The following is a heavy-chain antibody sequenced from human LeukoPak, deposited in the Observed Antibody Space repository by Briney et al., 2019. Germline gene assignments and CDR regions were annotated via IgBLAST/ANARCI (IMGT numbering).Heavy chain of an antibody. CDR1: GGTFSNYA. CDR3: ARAPGNDAFDI. J-gene: IGHJ3*02. D-gene: IGHD7-27*01. V-gene: IGHV1-69*04. CDR2: IIPILGVA. Sequence: SVKVSCKASGGTFSNYAISWVRQALGQGLEWMGRIIPILGVANYAQKFQGRVSITADKSTGTAYMELSSLRSEDTAVYFCARAPGNDAFDIWGQGTMVTVSS.